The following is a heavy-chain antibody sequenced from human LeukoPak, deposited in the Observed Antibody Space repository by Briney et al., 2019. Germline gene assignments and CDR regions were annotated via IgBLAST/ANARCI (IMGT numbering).Heavy chain of an antibody. CDR1: GFTFSSYG. Sequence: GGSLRLSCAAFGFTFSSYGMHWVRQVPGKGLECVAVISYVGSNKYYTDSVKGRFTISRDNSKNTLYLQINSLRAEDTAVYYCAKSGIGAAGSLVYFDYWGQGTLVTPSS. CDR2: ISYVGSNK. CDR3: AKSGIGAAGSLVYFDY. V-gene: IGHV3-30*18. D-gene: IGHD6-13*01. J-gene: IGHJ4*02.